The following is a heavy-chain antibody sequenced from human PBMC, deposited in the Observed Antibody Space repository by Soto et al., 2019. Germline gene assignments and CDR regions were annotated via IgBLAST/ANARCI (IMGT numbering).Heavy chain of an antibody. CDR2: ISYDGSNK. CDR1: GFTFSSYG. D-gene: IGHD6-19*01. V-gene: IGHV3-30*18. CDR3: AKGENSSGWLNCFDT. J-gene: IGHJ5*02. Sequence: PGGSLRLSCAASGFTFSSYGMHWVRQAPGKGLEWVAVISYDGSNKYYADSVKGRFTISRDNSKSTLYLQMNSLRAEDTAVYYSAKGENSSGWLNCFDTWGQGTLVTVSS.